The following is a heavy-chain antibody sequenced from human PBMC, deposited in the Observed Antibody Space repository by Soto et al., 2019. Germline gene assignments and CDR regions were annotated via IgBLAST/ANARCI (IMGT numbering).Heavy chain of an antibody. CDR3: AGDFGNDLSAPGAVFDY. D-gene: IGHD3-16*01. Sequence: QVHLVQSGGEVKKPGASVKVSCKASGYSFNSYGVSWVRQAPRQGLEWMGWISAYNGNTNYAQKLQGRVTLTTDTSTSTAYMELRSLASDDTALYYCAGDFGNDLSAPGAVFDYWGQGTLVTVSS. CDR2: ISAYNGNT. V-gene: IGHV1-18*01. CDR1: GYSFNSYG. J-gene: IGHJ4*02.